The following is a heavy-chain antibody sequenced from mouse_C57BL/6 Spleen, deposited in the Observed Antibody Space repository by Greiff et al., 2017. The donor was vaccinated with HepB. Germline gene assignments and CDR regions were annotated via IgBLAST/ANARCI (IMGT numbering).Heavy chain of an antibody. Sequence: QVQLQQPGAELVKPGASVKLSCKASGYTFTSYWMHWVKQRPGRGLEWIGRIDPNSGGTKYNEKFKSKATLTVDKPSSTAYMQLSRLTSEDSAVYYCARSFRYDGYYRDAMDYWGQGTSVTVSS. CDR2: IDPNSGGT. D-gene: IGHD2-3*01. J-gene: IGHJ4*01. V-gene: IGHV1-72*01. CDR1: GYTFTSYW. CDR3: ARSFRYDGYYRDAMDY.